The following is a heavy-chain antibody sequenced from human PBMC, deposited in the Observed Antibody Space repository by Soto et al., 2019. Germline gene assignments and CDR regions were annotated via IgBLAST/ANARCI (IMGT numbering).Heavy chain of an antibody. D-gene: IGHD3-10*01. CDR1: GGSISSGSYY. V-gene: IGHV4-31*03. CDR3: ARAGGGTSFDS. CDR2: IPYRGYT. Sequence: QVQLQESGPGLVKPSETLTLTCTVSGGSISSGSYYWTWIRQHPGKGLEWIGYIPYRGYTHYNPSLHSRVPMTVDTSENHFSLKLTSVTAADTAVYFCARAGGGTSFDSWGQGTLVTVSS. J-gene: IGHJ4*02.